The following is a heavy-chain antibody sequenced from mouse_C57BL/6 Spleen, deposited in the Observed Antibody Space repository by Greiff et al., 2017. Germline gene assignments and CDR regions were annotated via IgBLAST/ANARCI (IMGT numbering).Heavy chain of an antibody. D-gene: IGHD1-1*01. V-gene: IGHV1-63*01. J-gene: IGHJ2*01. Sequence: QVQLQQSGAELVRPGTSVKMSCKASGYTFTNYWIGWAKQRPGHGLEWIGDIYPGGGYPTYNEKFKGKATLTADKSSSTAYMQFSSLTSEDSAIYYCARGGPYGSSYLYLDYWGQGTTLTVSS. CDR1: GYTFTNYW. CDR3: ARGGPYGSSYLYLDY. CDR2: IYPGGGYP.